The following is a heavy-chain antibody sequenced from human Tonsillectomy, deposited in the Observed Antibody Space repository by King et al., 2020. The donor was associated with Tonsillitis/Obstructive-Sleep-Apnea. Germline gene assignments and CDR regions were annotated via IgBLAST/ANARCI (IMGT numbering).Heavy chain of an antibody. J-gene: IGHJ4*02. D-gene: IGHD6-19*01. V-gene: IGHV7-4-1*02. CDR2: INTNTGNP. CDR3: ARDPRVAVAGSFDY. CDR1: GYTFTSYA. Sequence: QLVQSVSELKKHGASVKVSSKASGYTFTSYAMNWVRQAPGQGLEWMGGINTNTGNPTYAHGFTGRFVFSLDTSVSTAYLQINGLKAEDTALYYCARDPRVAVAGSFDYWGQGTLVTVSS.